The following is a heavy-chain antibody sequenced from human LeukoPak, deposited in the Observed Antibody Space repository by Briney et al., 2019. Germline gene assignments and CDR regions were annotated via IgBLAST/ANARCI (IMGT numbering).Heavy chain of an antibody. J-gene: IGHJ4*02. Sequence: PSETLSLTCTVSGGSISSYYWSWIRQPPGKGLEWIGYIYYSGSTNYNPSLKSRVTISVDTSKNQFSLKLSSVTAADTAVYYCASTAVAGNPPFDYWGQGTLVTVSS. CDR3: ASTAVAGNPPFDY. V-gene: IGHV4-59*08. CDR1: GGSISSYY. D-gene: IGHD6-19*01. CDR2: IYYSGST.